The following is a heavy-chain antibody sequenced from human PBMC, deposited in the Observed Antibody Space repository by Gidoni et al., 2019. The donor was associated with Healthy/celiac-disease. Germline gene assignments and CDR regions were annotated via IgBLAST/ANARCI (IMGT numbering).Heavy chain of an antibody. V-gene: IGHV1-69*04. CDR1: GGTISRYA. CDR3: ARERGTRGGSGSYYRNDPNWFDP. Sequence: QVQLVQSGAEVKKPGSAVKVSCKASGGTISRYAISWVRQAPGQGLAWMGRIIPILVIANYAQKFQGRVTIPADKSPSTAYMELSSLRSEDTAVYYCARERGTRGGSGSYYRNDPNWFDPWGQGTLVTVSS. J-gene: IGHJ5*02. D-gene: IGHD3-10*01. CDR2: IIPILVIA.